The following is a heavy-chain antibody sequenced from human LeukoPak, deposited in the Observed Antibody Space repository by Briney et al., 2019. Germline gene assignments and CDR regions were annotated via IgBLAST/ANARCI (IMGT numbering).Heavy chain of an antibody. D-gene: IGHD3-22*01. CDR1: GFTFSHYG. CDR2: ISSSSSYI. CDR3: ARDYYDSSGYHYFDY. V-gene: IGHV3-21*01. Sequence: GGSLRLSCAASGFTFSHYGMIWVRQALGKGLEWVSSISSSSSYIYYADSVKGRFTISRDNAKNSLYLQMNSLRAEDTAVYYCARDYYDSSGYHYFDYWGQGTLVTVSS. J-gene: IGHJ4*02.